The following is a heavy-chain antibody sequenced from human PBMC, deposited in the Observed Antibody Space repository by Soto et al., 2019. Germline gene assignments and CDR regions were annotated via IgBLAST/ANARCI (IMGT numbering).Heavy chain of an antibody. J-gene: IGHJ4*02. D-gene: IGHD2-8*01. CDR1: GGSISSGGYY. CDR3: AGANALMIPGVGLDY. Sequence: QVQLQESGPGLVKPSQTLSLTCTVSGGSISSGGYYWSWIRQHPGKGLEWIGYIYYSGSTYYNPSVKSRVTTSVDTSKNQFSLKLSSVTAADTAVYYCAGANALMIPGVGLDYWGQGTLVTVSS. V-gene: IGHV4-31*03. CDR2: IYYSGST.